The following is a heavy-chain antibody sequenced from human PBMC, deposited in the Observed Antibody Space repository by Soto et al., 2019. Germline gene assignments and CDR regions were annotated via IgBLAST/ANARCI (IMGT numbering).Heavy chain of an antibody. CDR1: GYTFTSYX. CDR3: ARGGHVVVVAATNWYFDL. J-gene: IGHJ2*01. CDR2: INPSGGST. D-gene: IGHD2-15*01. V-gene: IGHV1-46*03. Sequence: QVQLVQSGAEVKKPGASVKVSCKASGYTFTSYXMHWVRQAPGQGLEWMGIINPSGGSTXYAQKFQGRVTMTRDTSTTTVYMELSTLRSEDTAVYYCARGGHVVVVAATNWYFDLWGRGTLVTVSS.